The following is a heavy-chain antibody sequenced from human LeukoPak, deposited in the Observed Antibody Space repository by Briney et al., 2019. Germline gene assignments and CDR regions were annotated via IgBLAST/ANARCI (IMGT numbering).Heavy chain of an antibody. D-gene: IGHD5-24*01. CDR1: GFTFSSYE. CDR2: ISSSGSTI. Sequence: GGSLRLSCAASGFTFSSYEMNWVRQAPGKGLEWVSYISSSGSTIYYADSVKGRFTISRDNAKNSLYLQMNSLRAEDTAVYYCARSGKMATITWGVLDYWGQGTLVTVSS. CDR3: ARSGKMATITWGVLDY. J-gene: IGHJ4*02. V-gene: IGHV3-48*03.